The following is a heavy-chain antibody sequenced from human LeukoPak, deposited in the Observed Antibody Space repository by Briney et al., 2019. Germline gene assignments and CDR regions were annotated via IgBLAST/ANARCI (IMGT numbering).Heavy chain of an antibody. CDR2: IYYSGST. CDR3: VHYDSSGYYSPDAFDI. CDR1: GGSFSSSSYY. D-gene: IGHD3-22*01. Sequence: SDTLSLTCTVSGGSFSSSSYYWGWIRQPPGKGLEWIGSIYYSGSTYYNPSLKSRVTISVDTSKNQFSLKLSSVTAADTAVYYCVHYDSSGYYSPDAFDIWGQGTMVTVSS. J-gene: IGHJ3*02. V-gene: IGHV4-39*01.